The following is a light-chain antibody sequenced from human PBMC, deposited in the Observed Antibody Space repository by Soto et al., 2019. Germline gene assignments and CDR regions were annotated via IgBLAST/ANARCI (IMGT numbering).Light chain of an antibody. V-gene: IGKV3-20*01. CDR1: QSVSSSY. J-gene: IGKJ1*01. CDR3: QQYGRSPWT. CDR2: GAS. Sequence: EIVLTQSPGTLSLSPGDRATLSCRASQSVSSSYLAWYQQKPGQAPGLLIYGASSRATGIPDRFSGSGSGTDFTLTISRLEHEDFVVYYCQQYGRSPWTFGQGTKVEVK.